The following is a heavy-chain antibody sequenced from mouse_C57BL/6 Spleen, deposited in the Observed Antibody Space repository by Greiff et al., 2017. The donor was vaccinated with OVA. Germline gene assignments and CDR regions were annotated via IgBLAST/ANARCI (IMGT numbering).Heavy chain of an antibody. V-gene: IGHV1-69*01. CDR1: GYTFTSYW. CDR2: IDPSDSYT. D-gene: IGHD3-2*02. Sequence: QVQLKQPGAELVMPGASVKLSCKASGYTFTSYWMHWVKQRPGQGLEWIGEIDPSDSYTNYNQKFKGKSTLTVDKSSSTAYMQLSSLTSEDSAVYYCARASSGYVMDYWGQGTSVTVSS. J-gene: IGHJ4*01. CDR3: ARASSGYVMDY.